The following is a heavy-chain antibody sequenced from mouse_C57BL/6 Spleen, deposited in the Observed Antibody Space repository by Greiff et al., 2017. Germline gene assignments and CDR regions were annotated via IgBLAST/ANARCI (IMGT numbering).Heavy chain of an antibody. D-gene: IGHD2-3*01. CDR3: ARSDGYDFDD. Sequence: VQLVESGAELVMPGASVKLSCKASGYTFTSYWMHWVKQRPGQGLEWIGEIDPSDSYTNYNQKFKGKSTLTVDKASSTAYMQLSSLTSEDSAVYYCARSDGYDFDDWGQGTTLTVSS. CDR1: GYTFTSYW. V-gene: IGHV1-69*01. CDR2: IDPSDSYT. J-gene: IGHJ2*01.